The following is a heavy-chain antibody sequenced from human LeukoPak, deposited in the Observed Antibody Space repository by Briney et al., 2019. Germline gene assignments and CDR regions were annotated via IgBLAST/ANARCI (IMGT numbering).Heavy chain of an antibody. CDR3: ARGGERVVPAASYYYYYMDV. J-gene: IGHJ6*03. D-gene: IGHD2-2*01. Sequence: KPSETLSLTCTVSGGSISSYYWSWIRQPPGKGLEWIGYIYYSGSTNYNPSLKSRVTISVDTSKNQFSLKLSSVTAADTAVYYCARGGERVVPAASYYYYYMDVWGKGTAVTVSS. CDR1: GGSISSYY. CDR2: IYYSGST. V-gene: IGHV4-59*01.